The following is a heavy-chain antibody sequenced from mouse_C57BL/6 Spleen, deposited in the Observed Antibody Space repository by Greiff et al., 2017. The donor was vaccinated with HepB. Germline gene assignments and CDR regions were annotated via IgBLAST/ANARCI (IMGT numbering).Heavy chain of an antibody. Sequence: EVKLVESGAELVRPGASVKLSCTASGFNIKDDYMHWVKQRPEQGLEWIGWIDPENGDTEYASKFQGKATITADTSSNTAYLQLSSLTSEDTAVYYCTGDYGGFAYWGQGTLVTVSA. V-gene: IGHV14-4*01. J-gene: IGHJ3*01. CDR3: TGDYGGFAY. D-gene: IGHD2-4*01. CDR1: GFNIKDDY. CDR2: IDPENGDT.